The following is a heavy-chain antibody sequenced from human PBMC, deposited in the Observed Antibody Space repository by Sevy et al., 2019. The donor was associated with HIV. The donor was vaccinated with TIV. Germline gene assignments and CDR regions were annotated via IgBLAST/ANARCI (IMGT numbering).Heavy chain of an antibody. CDR1: GFTFSSYG. D-gene: IGHD3-10*01. V-gene: IGHV3-30*18. Sequence: GGSLRLSCAASGFTFSSYGMHWVRQAPGKGLEWVAVISYDGSNKYYADSVKGRFTISRDNSKNTLYLQMNSLRAEDTAVYYCAKVGYYGSGSMDVWGQGTTVTVSS. CDR2: ISYDGSNK. J-gene: IGHJ6*02. CDR3: AKVGYYGSGSMDV.